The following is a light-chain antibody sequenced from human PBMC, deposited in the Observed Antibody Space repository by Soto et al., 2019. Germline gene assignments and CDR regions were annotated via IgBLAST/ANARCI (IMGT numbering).Light chain of an antibody. CDR2: DVT. V-gene: IGLV2-14*03. J-gene: IGLJ1*01. CDR1: SSDVGGYNY. Sequence: QSALTQPASVSGSPGQSIAISCTGTSSDVGGYNYVSWYQQHPGKAPKLMIYDVTTRPSWVSNRFSGSKSGNTAALTISGLQAEDEADYYCSSYTSDTTGVFGTGTKLTVL. CDR3: SSYTSDTTGV.